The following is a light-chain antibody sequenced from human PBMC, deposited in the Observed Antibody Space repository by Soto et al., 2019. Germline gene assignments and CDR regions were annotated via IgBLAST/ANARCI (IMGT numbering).Light chain of an antibody. V-gene: IGKV3-20*01. CDR1: QSVSSSY. Sequence: EIVLTQSPGTLSLSPGARAPLSCRASQSVSSSYLAWYQQKPGQAPRLLIYGASSRATGIPDRFSGSGSGTDFTLTISRLEPEDFAVYYCQQYGSSPLFGQGTRLEIK. CDR3: QQYGSSPL. CDR2: GAS. J-gene: IGKJ5*01.